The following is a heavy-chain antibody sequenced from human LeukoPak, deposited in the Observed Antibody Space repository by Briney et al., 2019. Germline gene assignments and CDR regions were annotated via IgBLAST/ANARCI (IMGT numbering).Heavy chain of an antibody. CDR3: ARAINRPLLWFGGFDY. CDR1: GFTFSSYS. V-gene: IGHV3-7*01. Sequence: TGGSLRLSCAASGFTFSSYSMNWVRQAPGKGLEWVTNIKQDGSEKYYVDSVKGRFTISRDNAKNSLYLQMNSLRAEDTAVYYCARAINRPLLWFGGFDYWGQGTLVTVSS. CDR2: IKQDGSEK. J-gene: IGHJ4*02. D-gene: IGHD3-10*01.